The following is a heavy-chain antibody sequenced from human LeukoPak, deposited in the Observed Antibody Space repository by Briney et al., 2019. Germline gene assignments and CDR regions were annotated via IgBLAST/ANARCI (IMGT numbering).Heavy chain of an antibody. CDR3: AAYVNLDY. CDR1: GFRFDDSA. V-gene: IGHV3-43*02. D-gene: IGHD3-10*02. CDR2: ISGDGDST. J-gene: IGHJ4*02. Sequence: PGGPLRLSCAASGFRFDDSAMHWVRQPPGKGLEWVSLISGDGDSTFYADSVRGRFTISRDNSKNSLYLQMNSLRPEDTALYFCAAYVNLDYWGQGTLVTASS.